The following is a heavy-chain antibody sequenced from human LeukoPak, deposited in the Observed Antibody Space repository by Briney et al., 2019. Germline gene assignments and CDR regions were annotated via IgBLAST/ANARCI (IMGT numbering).Heavy chain of an antibody. CDR3: AKGIAAAGTGLDY. Sequence: GGSLRLSCAASGFTFNSYAMGWVRQAPGKGLEWVSDISGSGGSTYYADSVKGRFTISRDNSKNTLYLQMNSLRAEDTAVYYCAKGIAAAGTGLDYWGQGTLVTVSS. V-gene: IGHV3-23*01. CDR2: ISGSGGST. CDR1: GFTFNSYA. J-gene: IGHJ4*02. D-gene: IGHD6-13*01.